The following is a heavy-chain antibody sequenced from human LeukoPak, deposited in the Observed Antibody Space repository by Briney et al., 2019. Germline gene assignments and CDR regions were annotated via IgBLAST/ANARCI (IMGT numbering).Heavy chain of an antibody. Sequence: SETLSLTCAVYGGSFSGYYWSWIRQPPGKGLEWIGEINHSGSTNYNPSLKSRVTISVDTSKNQFSLKLSSVTAADTAVYYCARGRGYSYSWGQGTLVTASS. J-gene: IGHJ4*02. CDR1: GGSFSGYY. V-gene: IGHV4-34*01. D-gene: IGHD5-18*01. CDR2: INHSGST. CDR3: ARGRGYSYS.